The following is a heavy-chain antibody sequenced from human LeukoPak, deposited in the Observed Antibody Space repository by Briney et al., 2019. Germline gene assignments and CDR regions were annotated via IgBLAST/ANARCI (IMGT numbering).Heavy chain of an antibody. V-gene: IGHV1-24*01. CDR1: GYTLTELS. D-gene: IGHD6-19*01. CDR3: ATGYSSGWTPAEYFQH. Sequence: ASVKVSCKVSGYTLTELSMHWVRQAPGKGLEWMGGFDPEDGETIYAQKFQGRVTVTEDTSTDTAYMELSSLRSEDTAVYYCATGYSSGWTPAEYFQHWGQGTLVTVSS. J-gene: IGHJ1*01. CDR2: FDPEDGET.